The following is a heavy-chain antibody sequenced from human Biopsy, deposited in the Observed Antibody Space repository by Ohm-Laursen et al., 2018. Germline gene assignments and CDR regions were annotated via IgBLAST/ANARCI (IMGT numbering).Heavy chain of an antibody. CDR3: IKDITPGGGDV. J-gene: IGHJ6*02. CDR2: IILNSDGL. V-gene: IGHV3-9*01. Sequence: SSLRLSCAASGFNVHKYGIHWVRQAQGKGLEWVSGIILNSDGLSYADSVRGRFTISRDNAKNSVYLQMNSLRPEDTALYYCIKDITPGGGDVWGQGTTVTVSS. CDR1: GFNVHKYG. D-gene: IGHD3-16*01.